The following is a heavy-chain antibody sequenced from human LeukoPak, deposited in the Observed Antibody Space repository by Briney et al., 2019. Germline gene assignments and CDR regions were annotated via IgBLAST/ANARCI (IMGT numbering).Heavy chain of an antibody. J-gene: IGHJ3*02. D-gene: IGHD4-17*01. CDR3: ARGHYGDYVQEAFDI. Sequence: PSETLSLTCTVSGGSISSYYWSWIRQPPGKGLEWIGYIYYSGSTNYNPSLKSRVTISVDTSKNQFSLKLSSVTAADTAVYYCARGHYGDYVQEAFDIWGQGTMVTVSS. CDR1: GGSISSYY. V-gene: IGHV4-59*08. CDR2: IYYSGST.